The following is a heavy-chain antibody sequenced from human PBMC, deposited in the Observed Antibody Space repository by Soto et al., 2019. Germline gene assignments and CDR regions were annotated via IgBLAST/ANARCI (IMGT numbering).Heavy chain of an antibody. J-gene: IGHJ5*02. D-gene: IGHD3-22*01. V-gene: IGHV4-59*01. CDR1: GGSIRNYY. CDR2: IYDSGTT. Sequence: LSLTCTVSGGSIRNYYWNWIRQPLGKGLEWIGYIYDSGTTNYNPSLASRVTMSVDTSKGQFSLKLSSVTAADTAVYYCARARTPYYYDNTGYFLFDPWGQGTLVTVSS. CDR3: ARARTPYYYDNTGYFLFDP.